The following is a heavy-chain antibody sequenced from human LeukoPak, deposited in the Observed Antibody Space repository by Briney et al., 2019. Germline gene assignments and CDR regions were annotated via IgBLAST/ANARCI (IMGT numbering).Heavy chain of an antibody. CDR3: ARLSYYDFWSRFDP. Sequence: KPSETLSLTCAVYGGSFSGYYWSWIRQPLGKGLEWIGEINHSGSTNYNPSLKSRVTISVDTSKNQFSLKLSSVTAADTAVYYCARLSYYDFWSRFDPWGQGTLVTVSS. V-gene: IGHV4-34*01. D-gene: IGHD3-3*01. J-gene: IGHJ5*02. CDR2: INHSGST. CDR1: GGSFSGYY.